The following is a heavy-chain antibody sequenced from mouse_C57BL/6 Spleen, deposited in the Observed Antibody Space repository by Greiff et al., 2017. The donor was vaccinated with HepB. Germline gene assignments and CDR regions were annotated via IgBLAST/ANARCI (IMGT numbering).Heavy chain of an antibody. V-gene: IGHV1-15*01. Sequence: VHLVESGAELVRPGASVTLSCKASGYTFTDYEMHWVKQTPVHGLEWIGAIDPETGGTAYNQKFKSKAILTADKSSSTAYMELRSLTSEDSAVYYCTRRTTTVPPWFAYWGQGTLVTVSA. CDR3: TRRTTTVPPWFAY. J-gene: IGHJ3*01. CDR2: IDPETGGT. D-gene: IGHD1-1*01. CDR1: GYTFTDYE.